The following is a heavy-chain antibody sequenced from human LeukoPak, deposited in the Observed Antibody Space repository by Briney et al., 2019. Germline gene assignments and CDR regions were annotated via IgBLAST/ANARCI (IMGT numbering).Heavy chain of an antibody. J-gene: IGHJ4*02. Sequence: GGSLRLSCAASGFTFSSYWMSWVRQAPGKGLEWVANIKQDGSEKYYVDSVKGRFTISRDNAKNSLYLQMNSLRAEDTAVYYCARDTIPYSGSYYFVYWGQGTLVTVSS. CDR1: GFTFSSYW. CDR3: ARDTIPYSGSYYFVY. V-gene: IGHV3-7*01. CDR2: IKQDGSEK. D-gene: IGHD1-26*01.